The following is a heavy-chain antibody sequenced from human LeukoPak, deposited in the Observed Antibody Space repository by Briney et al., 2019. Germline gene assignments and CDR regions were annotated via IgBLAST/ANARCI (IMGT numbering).Heavy chain of an antibody. CDR2: IYSGGST. CDR1: GFTVSSNY. Sequence: PGGSLRLSCAASGFTVSSNYMSWVGQAPGKGLEWVSVIYSGGSTYYADSVKGRFTISRDNSKNTLYLQMNSLRAEDTAVYYCARDVEYCSGGSCYAYGYWGQGTLVTVSS. D-gene: IGHD2-15*01. J-gene: IGHJ4*02. V-gene: IGHV3-53*01. CDR3: ARDVEYCSGGSCYAYGY.